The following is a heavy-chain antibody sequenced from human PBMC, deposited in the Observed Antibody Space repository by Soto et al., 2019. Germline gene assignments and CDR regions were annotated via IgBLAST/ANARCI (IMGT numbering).Heavy chain of an antibody. D-gene: IGHD1-26*01. CDR2: FDPEDGET. CDR1: GYTLTELS. Sequence: ASVKVSCKVSGYTLTELSMHWVRQAPGKGLEWMGGFDPEDGETIYAQKFQGRVTMTEDTSTDTAYMELSSLRSEDTGVYYCATRQVGATGVGAFDIWGQGTMVTVSS. J-gene: IGHJ3*02. CDR3: ATRQVGATGVGAFDI. V-gene: IGHV1-24*01.